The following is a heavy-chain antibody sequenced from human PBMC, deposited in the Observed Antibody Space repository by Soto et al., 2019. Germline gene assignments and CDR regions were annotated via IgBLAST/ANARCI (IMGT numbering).Heavy chain of an antibody. CDR2: ISDSGDST. CDR1: GFTFSSYA. J-gene: IGHJ4*02. D-gene: IGHD3-10*01. CDR3: AKEGRSATYYDY. Sequence: GGSLRLSCAASGFTFSSYAMSWVRQAPGKGLEWVSGISDSGDSTYYADSVKGQFTISRDNSKNTLYLQMNSLRAEDTAVYYCAKEGRSATYYDYWGQGTLVTVSS. V-gene: IGHV3-23*01.